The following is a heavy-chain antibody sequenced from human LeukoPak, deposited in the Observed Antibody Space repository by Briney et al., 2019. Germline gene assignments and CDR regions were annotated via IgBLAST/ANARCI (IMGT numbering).Heavy chain of an antibody. Sequence: GGSLRLSCAASGFTFSSYGMHWVRQAPGKGLEWVAVISYDGSNKYYVDSVKGRFTISRDNSKNTLYLQMNSLRAEDTAVYYCAKDSSGQHYYLDYWGQGTLVTVSS. V-gene: IGHV3-30*18. CDR2: ISYDGSNK. J-gene: IGHJ4*02. CDR1: GFTFSSYG. CDR3: AKDSSGQHYYLDY. D-gene: IGHD1-14*01.